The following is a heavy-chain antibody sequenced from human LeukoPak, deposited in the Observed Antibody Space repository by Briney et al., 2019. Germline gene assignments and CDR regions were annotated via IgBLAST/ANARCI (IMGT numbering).Heavy chain of an antibody. CDR3: ARDKGLAPHHDAFDI. CDR1: GGTFSSYT. CDR2: IIPILGIA. Sequence: SVKVSCKASGGTFSSYTISWVRQAPGQGLEWMGRIIPILGIANYAQKFQGSVTITADKSTSTAYMELSSLRSEDTAVYYCARDKGLAPHHDAFDIWGQGTMVTVSS. J-gene: IGHJ3*02. D-gene: IGHD6-6*01. V-gene: IGHV1-69*04.